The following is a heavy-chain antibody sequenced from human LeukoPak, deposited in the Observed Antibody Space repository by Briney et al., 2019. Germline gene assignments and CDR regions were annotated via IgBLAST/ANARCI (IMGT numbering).Heavy chain of an antibody. V-gene: IGHV1-69*04. CDR3: ARVPQTYYYDSSGYNS. CDR1: GGTFSSYA. Sequence: SVKVSCKASGGTFSSYAISWVRQAPGQGLEWMGRIIPILGIANYAQKFQGRVTITADKSTSTAYMELSRLRSEDTAVYYCARVPQTYYYDSSGYNSWGQGTLVTVSS. J-gene: IGHJ4*02. D-gene: IGHD3-22*01. CDR2: IIPILGIA.